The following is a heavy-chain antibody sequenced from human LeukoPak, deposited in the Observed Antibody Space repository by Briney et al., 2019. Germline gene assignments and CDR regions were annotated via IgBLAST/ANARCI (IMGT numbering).Heavy chain of an antibody. D-gene: IGHD1-26*01. V-gene: IGHV1-69*05. J-gene: IGHJ1*01. Sequence: SVKVSCKASGGTFSSYAISWVRQAPGQGLEWMGRIIPIFGTANYAQKFQGRVTITTDESTSTAYMDLRSLRSDDTAMYFCARDRVQIVGASSVYFQYWGQGTLVTVSS. CDR3: ARDRVQIVGASSVYFQY. CDR2: IIPIFGTA. CDR1: GGTFSSYA.